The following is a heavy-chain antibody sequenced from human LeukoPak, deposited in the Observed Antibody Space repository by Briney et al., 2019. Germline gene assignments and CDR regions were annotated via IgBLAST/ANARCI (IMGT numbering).Heavy chain of an antibody. V-gene: IGHV4-39*01. CDR3: ASPKSGARVNSIFGVFEY. Sequence: PSETLSLTCTVSGDSISSSNYYWGWIRQPPGKGLEWLANIYHDGSTYYKPALKSRITISVDTSKNQFSLRLSSVTAADTAVYYWASPKSGARVNSIFGVFEYWGQGTWPPSPQ. D-gene: IGHD3-3*02. CDR1: GDSISSSNYY. CDR2: IYHDGST. J-gene: IGHJ4*02.